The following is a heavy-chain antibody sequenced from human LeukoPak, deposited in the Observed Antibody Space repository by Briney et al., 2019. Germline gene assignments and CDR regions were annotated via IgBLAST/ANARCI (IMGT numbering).Heavy chain of an antibody. V-gene: IGHV3-33*01. CDR3: ARDAGGAFGNYVNYFDY. D-gene: IGHD1-7*01. Sequence: GTSLRLSCAASGLILSSYGIHWVRQAPGKGLEWVAVIWYDGTNIYYGDSVKGRFSISRDNSKNTVYLQMDSLRAEDTAVYYCARDAGGAFGNYVNYFDYWGQGTLVTVSS. CDR1: GLILSSYG. CDR2: IWYDGTNI. J-gene: IGHJ4*02.